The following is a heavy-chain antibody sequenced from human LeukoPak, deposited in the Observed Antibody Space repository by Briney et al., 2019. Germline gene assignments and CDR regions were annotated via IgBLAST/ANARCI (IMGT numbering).Heavy chain of an antibody. Sequence: SETLSLTCAVSGGSISSGGYSWSWIRQPPGKGLEWIGYIYHSGSTYYNPSLKSRVTISVDRSKNQFSLKLSSVTAADTAVYLCARGRLDGYDFDYWGQGTLVTVSS. D-gene: IGHD5-12*01. J-gene: IGHJ4*02. V-gene: IGHV4-30-2*01. CDR1: GGSISSGGYS. CDR3: ARGRLDGYDFDY. CDR2: IYHSGST.